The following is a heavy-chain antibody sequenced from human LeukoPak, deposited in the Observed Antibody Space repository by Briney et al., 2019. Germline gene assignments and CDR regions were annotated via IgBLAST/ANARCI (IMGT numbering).Heavy chain of an antibody. CDR2: IYTSGST. V-gene: IGHV4-61*02. CDR1: GGSISSGSYY. Sequence: SQTLSLTCTVSGGSISSGSYYWRWIRQPAGKGLEWIGRIYTSGSTNYNPSLKSRVTISVDTSKNQFSLKLSSVTAADTAVYYCARSYYYDGEQGDWGQGTLVTVSS. CDR3: ARSYYYDGEQGD. D-gene: IGHD3-22*01. J-gene: IGHJ4*02.